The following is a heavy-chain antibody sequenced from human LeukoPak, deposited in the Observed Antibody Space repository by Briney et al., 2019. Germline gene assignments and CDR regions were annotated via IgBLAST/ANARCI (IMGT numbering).Heavy chain of an antibody. J-gene: IGHJ4*02. D-gene: IGHD1-26*01. V-gene: IGHV3-48*03. CDR3: ASYIVGPTIDY. Sequence: PGGSLRLSCAASGFTFSSYEMNWFRQAPGKGLERVSYISGSGSNRYYADSVKGRFTISRDNAKKSLYLQMNSLRVEDTAVYYCASYIVGPTIDYWGQGTLVTVSS. CDR1: GFTFSSYE. CDR2: ISGSGSNR.